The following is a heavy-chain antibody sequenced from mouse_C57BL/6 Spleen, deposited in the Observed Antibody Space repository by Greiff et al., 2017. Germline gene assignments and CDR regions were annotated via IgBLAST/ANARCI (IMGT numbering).Heavy chain of an antibody. CDR2: ISDGGSYT. V-gene: IGHV5-4*01. CDR1: GFTFSSYA. CDR3: AREEGSNRYFDV. J-gene: IGHJ1*03. D-gene: IGHD2-5*01. Sequence: EVKLMESGGGLVKPGGSLKLSCAASGFTFSSYAMSWVRQTPEKRLEWVATISDGGSYTYYPDNVKGRFTISRDNAKNNLYLQMSHLKSEDTAMYYCAREEGSNRYFDVWGTGTTVTVSS.